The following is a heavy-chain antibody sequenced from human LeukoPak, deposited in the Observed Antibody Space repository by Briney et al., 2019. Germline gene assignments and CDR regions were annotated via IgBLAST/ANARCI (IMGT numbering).Heavy chain of an antibody. D-gene: IGHD1-26*01. CDR1: GYTFTGYY. CDR3: ARETGGSYSEFDY. Sequence: SVKVSCKASGYTFTGYYMHWVRQAPGQGLEWMGRINPNSGGTNYAQKFQGRVTMTRDTSISTAYMELSRLRSDDTAVYYCARETGGSYSEFDYWGQGTLVTVSS. V-gene: IGHV1-2*06. CDR2: INPNSGGT. J-gene: IGHJ4*02.